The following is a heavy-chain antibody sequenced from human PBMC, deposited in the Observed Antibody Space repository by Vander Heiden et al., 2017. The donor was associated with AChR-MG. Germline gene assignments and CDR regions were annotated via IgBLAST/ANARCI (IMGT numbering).Heavy chain of an antibody. J-gene: IGHJ6*03. D-gene: IGHD2-2*01. CDR3: ARERGPRTAYYYYYYMDV. V-gene: IGHV3-11*01. CDR2: ISRSGSTI. CDR1: GLTFSDYY. Sequence: QVQLVESGGGLVKPGGSLRLSCAASGLTFSDYYMGWIRQAPGKGLEWVSYISRSGSTIYYADSVKGRFTISRDNAKNSLYLQMNSLRAEDTAVYYCARERGPRTAYYYYYYMDVWGKGTTVTVSS.